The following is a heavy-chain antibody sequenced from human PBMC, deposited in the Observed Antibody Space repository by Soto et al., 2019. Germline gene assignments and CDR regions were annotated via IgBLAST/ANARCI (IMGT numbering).Heavy chain of an antibody. J-gene: IGHJ4*02. CDR2: IIPIFGTA. Sequence: SVKVSCKASGGTFSSYAISWVLQAPGQGLEWMGGIIPIFGTANYAQKFQGRVTITADESTSTAYMELSSLRSEDTAVYYCARDAHYDSSGYYPPYFDYWGQGTLVTVSS. CDR1: GGTFSSYA. CDR3: ARDAHYDSSGYYPPYFDY. V-gene: IGHV1-69*13. D-gene: IGHD3-22*01.